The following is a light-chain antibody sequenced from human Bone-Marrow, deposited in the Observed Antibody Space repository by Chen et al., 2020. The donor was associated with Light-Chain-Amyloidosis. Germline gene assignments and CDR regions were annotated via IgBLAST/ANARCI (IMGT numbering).Light chain of an antibody. V-gene: IGLV3-21*02. CDR2: DDS. Sequence: SYVLTQPSSVSVAPGQTATIACGGNNIGSTSVHWYQQTPGQAPLLVVDDDSDRPSGIPERLSGCNSGNTDTLTISRVEAGDEADYYCKVWDRSSGRPVFGGGTKLTV. J-gene: IGLJ3*02. CDR3: KVWDRSSGRPV. CDR1: NIGSTS.